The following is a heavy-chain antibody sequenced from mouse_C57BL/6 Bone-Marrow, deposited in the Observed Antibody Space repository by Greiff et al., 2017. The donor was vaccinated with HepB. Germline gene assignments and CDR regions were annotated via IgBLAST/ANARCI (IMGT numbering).Heavy chain of an antibody. V-gene: IGHV6-3*01. CDR3: TIYYGSPYFDY. Sequence: EVQRVESGGGLVQPGGSMKLSCVASGFTFSNYWMNWVRQSPEKGLEWVAQIRLKSDNYATHYAESVKGRFTISRDDSKSSVYLQMNNLRAEDTGIYYCTIYYGSPYFDYWGQGTTLTVSS. J-gene: IGHJ2*01. D-gene: IGHD2-2*01. CDR2: IRLKSDNYAT. CDR1: GFTFSNYW.